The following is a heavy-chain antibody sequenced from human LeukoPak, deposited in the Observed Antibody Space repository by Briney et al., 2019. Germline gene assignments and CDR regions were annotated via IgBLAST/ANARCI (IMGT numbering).Heavy chain of an antibody. CDR1: GFTFSGAW. V-gene: IGHV3-74*01. Sequence: GGSLRLSCAASGFTFSGAWMCWVRQAPGKGLVWVSRINSDGSSTTYADSVKGRFTISRDNAKNTLYLQMSSLRAEDTAVYYCARDLPAAGRAFDYWGQGTLVTVSS. J-gene: IGHJ4*02. CDR2: INSDGSST. D-gene: IGHD6-13*01. CDR3: ARDLPAAGRAFDY.